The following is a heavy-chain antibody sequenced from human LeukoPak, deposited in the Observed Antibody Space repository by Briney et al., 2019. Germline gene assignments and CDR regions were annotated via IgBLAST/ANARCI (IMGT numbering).Heavy chain of an antibody. Sequence: GGSLRLSCAASGFTFSSYAMSWVRQAPGKGLEWVANIKQDGSEKYYVDSVKGRFTISRDNAKNSLYLQMNSLRAEDTAVYYCARDIVVPTSSYYYYYGMDVWGQGTTVTVSS. V-gene: IGHV3-7*01. J-gene: IGHJ6*02. CDR1: GFTFSSYA. CDR3: ARDIVVPTSSYYYYYGMDV. CDR2: IKQDGSEK. D-gene: IGHD2-2*01.